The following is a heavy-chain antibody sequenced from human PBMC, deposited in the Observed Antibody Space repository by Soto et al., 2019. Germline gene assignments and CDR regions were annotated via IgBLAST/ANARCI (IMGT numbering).Heavy chain of an antibody. J-gene: IGHJ6*02. CDR2: IYYSGST. Sequence: QVQLQESGPGLVKPSQTLSLTCTVSGGSISSGGYYWSWIRQHPGKGLEWIGYIYYSGSTYYNPSLKSRVTISVDTSKNQFSLKLSSVTAADTAVYYCAREGTGTTIIYGMDVWGQGTTVTVSS. CDR3: AREGTGTTIIYGMDV. D-gene: IGHD1-1*01. CDR1: GGSISSGGYY. V-gene: IGHV4-31*03.